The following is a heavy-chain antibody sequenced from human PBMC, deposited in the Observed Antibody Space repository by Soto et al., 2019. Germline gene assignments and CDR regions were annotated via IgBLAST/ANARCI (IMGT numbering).Heavy chain of an antibody. D-gene: IGHD3-9*01. V-gene: IGHV1-69*01. CDR3: ARETPLSDDSVTGYSRIFDS. CDR2: IIPVFETP. Sequence: VQLVQSGAEVKKPGSSVRISCKASGGSFSRDAISWVQQVPGQRLEWMGGIIPVFETPNNAQKFQARITVTVDASTTTAYMVLSSLTSDDTGIYYCARETPLSDDSVTGYSRIFDSWGQGTLVTVSS. J-gene: IGHJ4*02. CDR1: GGSFSRDA.